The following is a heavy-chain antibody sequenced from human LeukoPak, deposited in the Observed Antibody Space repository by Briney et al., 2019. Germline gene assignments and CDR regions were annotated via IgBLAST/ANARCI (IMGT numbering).Heavy chain of an antibody. Sequence: SETLSLTCTVSGGSISSYYWSWIRQPPGKGLEWIGYIYYSGSTNYNPSLKSRVTISVDTSKNQFSLKLSPVTAADTAVYYCAREGGPTHWFDPWGQGTLVTVSS. V-gene: IGHV4-59*01. CDR2: IYYSGST. J-gene: IGHJ5*02. D-gene: IGHD1-26*01. CDR1: GGSISSYY. CDR3: AREGGPTHWFDP.